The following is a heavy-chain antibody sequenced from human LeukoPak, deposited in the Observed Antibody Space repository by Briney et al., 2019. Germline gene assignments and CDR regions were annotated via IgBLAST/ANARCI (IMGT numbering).Heavy chain of an antibody. V-gene: IGHV3-21*01. J-gene: IGHJ4*02. Sequence: PGGSLRLSCAASGFTFSSYSMNWVRQAPGKGLVWVSSISSSSSFIYYADSVRGRFTISRDNAKNSLYLQMNSLRGEDTAAFYCARPQGYFAANFDYWGQGTLVTVSS. D-gene: IGHD3-22*01. CDR2: ISSSSSFI. CDR1: GFTFSSYS. CDR3: ARPQGYFAANFDY.